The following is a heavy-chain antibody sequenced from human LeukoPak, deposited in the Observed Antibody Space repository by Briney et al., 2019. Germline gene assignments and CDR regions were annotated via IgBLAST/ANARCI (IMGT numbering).Heavy chain of an antibody. J-gene: IGHJ4*02. Sequence: PGGSLRLSCAASGFTFSSYSMNWVRQAPGKGLEWVSSISSSSSYIYYADSVKGRFTISRDNAKNSLYLQMNSLRAEDTAVYYCARDGEGFTDYYFDYWGQGTLVTVSS. V-gene: IGHV3-21*01. D-gene: IGHD3-10*01. CDR1: GFTFSSYS. CDR3: ARDGEGFTDYYFDY. CDR2: ISSSSSYI.